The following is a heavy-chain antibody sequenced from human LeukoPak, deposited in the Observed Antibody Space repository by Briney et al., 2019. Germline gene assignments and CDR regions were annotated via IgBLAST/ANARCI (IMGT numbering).Heavy chain of an antibody. CDR3: ARAPGGHFDY. J-gene: IGHJ4*02. Sequence: SETLSLTCPVSGGSINNYYGIWIRQPPGKGLEWIGYIHYSGSTNYNPSLKSRVTISLDTSKNQFSLKLRSVTAADTAVYYCARAPGGHFDYWGQGTLVTVSS. D-gene: IGHD6-25*01. V-gene: IGHV4-59*08. CDR2: IHYSGST. CDR1: GGSINNYY.